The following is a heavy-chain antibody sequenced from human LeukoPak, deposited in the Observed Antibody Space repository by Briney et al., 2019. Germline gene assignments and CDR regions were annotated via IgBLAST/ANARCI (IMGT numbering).Heavy chain of an antibody. D-gene: IGHD3-22*01. CDR2: IYYSGST. CDR1: GGSISSSSYY. Sequence: SETLSLTCTVSGGSISSSSYYWGWIRQPPGKGLEWIGSIYYSGSTYYNPSLKSRVTISVDTSKNQFSLKLSSVTAADTAVYYCAREITMIVVDDAFDIWGQGTMVTVSS. J-gene: IGHJ3*02. CDR3: AREITMIVVDDAFDI. V-gene: IGHV4-39*07.